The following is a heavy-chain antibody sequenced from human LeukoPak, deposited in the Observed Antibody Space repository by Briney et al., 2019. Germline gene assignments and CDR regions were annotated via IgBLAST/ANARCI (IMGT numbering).Heavy chain of an antibody. CDR1: GFAFSRFW. CDR2: INEDGSEK. Sequence: PGGSLRLSCAVSGFAFSRFWMSWARQAPGKGLEWVANINEDGSEKCYVDSLKGRFTISRDNAKNSLYLQMNSLRVEDTAVYFCAKGGHLDYWGQGTLVTVSS. J-gene: IGHJ4*02. V-gene: IGHV3-7*01. CDR3: AKGGHLDY.